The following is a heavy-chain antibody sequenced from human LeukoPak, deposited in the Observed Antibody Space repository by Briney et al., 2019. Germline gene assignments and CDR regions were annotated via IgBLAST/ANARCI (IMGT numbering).Heavy chain of an antibody. CDR1: GFTFSSYG. V-gene: IGHV3-30*18. D-gene: IGHD4-23*01. CDR2: ISYDGNIK. J-gene: IGHJ4*02. CDR3: AKDLLSYGGNSPFDN. Sequence: GRSLRLSCAASGFTFSSYGMHWVRQAPGKGLEWAAVISYDGNIKNYADSVKGRFTISRDTSKSTLDLQMNSLRGEDTAVYYCAKDLLSYGGNSPFDNSGQGTLVIVSS.